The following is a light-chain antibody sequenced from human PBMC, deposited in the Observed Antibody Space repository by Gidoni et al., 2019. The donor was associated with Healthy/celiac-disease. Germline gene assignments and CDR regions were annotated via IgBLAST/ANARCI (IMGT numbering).Light chain of an antibody. V-gene: IGKV3-20*01. CDR2: GAS. CDR1: QSVSSSY. J-gene: IGKJ1*01. CDR3: QQDGSSPWT. Sequence: LSLSPGERATLSCRASQSVSSSYLAWYQQKPGQAPRLLIYGASSRATGIPDRFSDSGSGTDFTLTISRLEPEDFAVYYCQQDGSSPWTFXQXTKVEIK.